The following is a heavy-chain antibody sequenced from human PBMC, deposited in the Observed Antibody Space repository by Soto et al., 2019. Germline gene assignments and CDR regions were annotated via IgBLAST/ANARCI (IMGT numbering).Heavy chain of an antibody. V-gene: IGHV4-31*03. CDR1: GGSISSGGYY. CDR3: ARYDYQDSSGYYSYFDY. J-gene: IGHJ4*02. CDR2: IYYSGST. D-gene: IGHD3-22*01. Sequence: SETLSLTCTVSGGSISSGGYYWSWIRQHPVKGLEWIGYIYYSGSTYYNPSLKSRVIISVDTSKNQFSLELSSVTAADTAVYYCARYDYQDSSGYYSYFDYWGQGTLVTVSS.